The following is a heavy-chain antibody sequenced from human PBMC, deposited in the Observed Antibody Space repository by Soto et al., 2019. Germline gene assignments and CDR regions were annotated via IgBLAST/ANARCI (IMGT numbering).Heavy chain of an antibody. CDR3: TTGLMYGDYLSDY. V-gene: IGHV3-15*01. J-gene: IGHJ4*02. CDR2: IKSKTDGGTT. D-gene: IGHD4-17*01. CDR1: GFTFSNAW. Sequence: EVQLVESGGGLVKPGGSLRLSCAASGFTFSNAWMSWVRQAPGKGLEWVGRIKSKTDGGTTDYAAPVKGRFTISRDDSKNTLYLQMNSLKTEDTAVYYCTTGLMYGDYLSDYWGQGTLVTVSS.